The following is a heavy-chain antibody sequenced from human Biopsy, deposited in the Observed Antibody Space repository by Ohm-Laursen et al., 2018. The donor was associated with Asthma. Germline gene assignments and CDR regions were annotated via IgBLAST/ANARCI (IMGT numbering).Heavy chain of an antibody. J-gene: IGHJ5*01. D-gene: IGHD2-8*01. CDR1: GGSISSGPYY. CDR2: INYSGST. Sequence: TLSLTCTVSGGSISSGPYYWSWVRQHPGKGLEWIGYINYSGSTFYSPSLESRVTVSVDTSKNQFSLKLSSVTAADTAVYYCARDLSGYCTSSACYGFDSWGQGTLVTVSS. CDR3: ARDLSGYCTSSACYGFDS. V-gene: IGHV4-31*03.